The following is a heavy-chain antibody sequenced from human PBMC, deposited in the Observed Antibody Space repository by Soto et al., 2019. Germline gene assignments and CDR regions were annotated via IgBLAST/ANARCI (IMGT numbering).Heavy chain of an antibody. J-gene: IGHJ4*02. V-gene: IGHV3-21*04. CDR1: GFTFSRVS. CDR3: ARVAY. Sequence: GGSLRLSCEASGFTFSRVSMNWVRRVPGKGLEWVASISSASSETWYADSVKGRFIISRDNAQNSLFLQMNTLRPEDSAIYYCARVAYWGPGTQVTVSS. CDR2: ISSASSET.